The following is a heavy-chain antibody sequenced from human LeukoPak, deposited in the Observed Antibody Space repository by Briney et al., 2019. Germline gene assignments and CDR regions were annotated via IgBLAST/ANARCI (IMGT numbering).Heavy chain of an antibody. J-gene: IGHJ4*02. CDR3: ARDLTIFGVVS. D-gene: IGHD3-3*01. CDR1: GFTFDDYA. Sequence: GRSLRLSCAASGFTFDDYAMHWVRQAPGKGLEWVSGISWNSGSIGYADSVKGRFTISRDNAKNTLYLQMNSLRAEDTAVYYCARDLTIFGVVSWGQGTLVTVSS. V-gene: IGHV3-9*01. CDR2: ISWNSGSI.